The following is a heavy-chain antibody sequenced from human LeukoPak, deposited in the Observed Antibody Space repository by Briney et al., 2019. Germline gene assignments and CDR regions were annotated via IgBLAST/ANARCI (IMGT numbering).Heavy chain of an antibody. D-gene: IGHD5-18*01. J-gene: IGHJ4*02. CDR3: ARSLRGYRFATDY. CDR1: GDSTNSYY. V-gene: IGHV4-59*08. CDR2: IYYSGST. Sequence: SETLSLTCTVSGDSTNSYYWSWIRQPPGKGLERFGYIYYSGSTKYNPSIKSRVTISVDTSKNQFSLKLSSVTAADTAVYYCARSLRGYRFATDYWGQGTLVTVSS.